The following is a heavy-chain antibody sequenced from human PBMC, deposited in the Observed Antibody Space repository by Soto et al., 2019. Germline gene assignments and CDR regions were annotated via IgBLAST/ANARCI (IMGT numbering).Heavy chain of an antibody. CDR3: AKTTAPPPGVQLWTHFDY. D-gene: IGHD5-18*01. CDR1: GFTFSSYA. Sequence: EVQLLESGGGLVQPGGSLRLSCAASGFTFSSYAMSWVRQAPGKGLEWVSAISGSGGSTYYADSVKGRFTISRDNSNNTLYLQMNSLRAEDTGVYYCAKTTAPPPGVQLWTHFDYWGQGTLVTVSS. CDR2: ISGSGGST. J-gene: IGHJ4*02. V-gene: IGHV3-23*01.